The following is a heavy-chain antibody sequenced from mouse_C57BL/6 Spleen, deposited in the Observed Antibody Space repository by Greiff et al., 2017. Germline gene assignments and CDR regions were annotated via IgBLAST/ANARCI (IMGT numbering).Heavy chain of an antibody. J-gene: IGHJ2*01. D-gene: IGHD2-2*01. Sequence: QVQLQQPGAELVKPGASVKMSCKASGYTFTSYWLTWVKQRPGQGLEWIGDLYPGSGSTNYNEKFKSKATLTVDTSSSTAYMQLSSLTSEDSAVYYCARGRLRVVGHFDYWGQGTTLTVSA. CDR1: GYTFTSYW. CDR2: LYPGSGST. V-gene: IGHV1-55*01. CDR3: ARGRLRVVGHFDY.